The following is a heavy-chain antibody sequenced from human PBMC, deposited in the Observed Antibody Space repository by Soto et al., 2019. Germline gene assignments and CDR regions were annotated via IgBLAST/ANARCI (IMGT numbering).Heavy chain of an antibody. D-gene: IGHD3-3*01. CDR3: AKGGRGITIFGPGRRGYGMDV. V-gene: IGHV3-23*01. Sequence: EVQLLESGGGLVQPGGSLRLSCAASGFTFSSYAMSWVRQAPGKGLEWVSAIIGSGGSTYYADSVKGRFTISRDNSKNTLYLQINSLRAEDTAVYYCAKGGRGITIFGPGRRGYGMDVWGQGTTVTVSS. J-gene: IGHJ6*02. CDR1: GFTFSSYA. CDR2: IIGSGGST.